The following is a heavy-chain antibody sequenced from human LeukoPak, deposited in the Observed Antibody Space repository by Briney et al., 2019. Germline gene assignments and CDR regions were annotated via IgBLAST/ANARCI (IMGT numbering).Heavy chain of an antibody. CDR3: AKSPYYDASGYNREYYFDC. V-gene: IGHV3-23*01. Sequence: GGSLRLSYAASEFTFSSYSMSWVRQAPGKGLEWVSSITGGGGSTYFADSVKDRFTISRDNSRNTLYLQLNSLRAEDTAVYYCAKSPYYDASGYNREYYFDCWGQGTLVTVSS. CDR1: EFTFSSYS. CDR2: ITGGGGST. D-gene: IGHD3-22*01. J-gene: IGHJ4*02.